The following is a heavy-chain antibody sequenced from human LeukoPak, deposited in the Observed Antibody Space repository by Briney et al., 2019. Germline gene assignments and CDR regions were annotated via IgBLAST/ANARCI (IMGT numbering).Heavy chain of an antibody. CDR1: GFTFSSYS. Sequence: PGGSLRLSCAASGFTFSSYSMNWVRQAPGKGLEWVSCISSSSSTIYYADSVKGRFTISRDNAKNSLYLQMNSLRAEGTAVYYCAGSSSWYGYYYYGMDVWGQGTTVTVSS. CDR3: AGSSSWYGYYYYGMDV. CDR2: ISSSSSTI. V-gene: IGHV3-48*01. D-gene: IGHD6-13*01. J-gene: IGHJ6*02.